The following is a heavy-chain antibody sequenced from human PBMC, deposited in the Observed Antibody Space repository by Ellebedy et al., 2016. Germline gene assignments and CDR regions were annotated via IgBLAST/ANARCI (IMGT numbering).Heavy chain of an antibody. Sequence: ASVKVSXXASGYTFTSYYMHWVRQAPGQGLEWMGIINPSGGSTSYAQKFQGRVTMTRDTSTSTVYMELSSLRSEDTAVYYCARGPMVRGVPYYFDYWGQGTLVTVSS. CDR2: INPSGGST. CDR1: GYTFTSYY. CDR3: ARGPMVRGVPYYFDY. V-gene: IGHV1-46*01. J-gene: IGHJ4*02. D-gene: IGHD3-10*01.